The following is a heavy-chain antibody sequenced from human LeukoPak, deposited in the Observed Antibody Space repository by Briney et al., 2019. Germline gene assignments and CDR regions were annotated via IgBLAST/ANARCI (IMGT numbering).Heavy chain of an antibody. V-gene: IGHV3-23*01. CDR3: AKCKIFGVIEL. CDR1: GFTFGSYA. J-gene: IGHJ4*02. CDR2: VSDFGGTT. Sequence: GGSLRLSCAASGFTFGSYAMTWVRQAPGKGREWVSTVSDFGGTTYYSRSVKGRFTISRDNSKDTLYLEMDSLRAEDTAVYFCAKCKIFGVIELWGQGTLVSVSS. D-gene: IGHD3-3*01.